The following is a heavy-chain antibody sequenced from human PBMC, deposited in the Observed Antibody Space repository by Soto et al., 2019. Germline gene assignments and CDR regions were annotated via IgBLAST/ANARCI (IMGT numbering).Heavy chain of an antibody. V-gene: IGHV3-23*01. CDR3: AKDDPSHPRSSF. CDR1: GFSFSSYA. Sequence: EVQLLESGGGLVQPGGSLRLSCAASGFSFSSYAMRWVRQAPGKGLEWVSSISGTGTSTYYADSVKGRSTISRDNSKNTVFLQMSRLRADDTAVYYCAKDDPSHPRSSFWGPGTTVTVSS. J-gene: IGHJ3*01. CDR2: ISGTGTST.